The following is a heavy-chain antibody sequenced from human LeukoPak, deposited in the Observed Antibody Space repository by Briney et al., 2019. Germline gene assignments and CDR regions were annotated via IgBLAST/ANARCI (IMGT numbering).Heavy chain of an antibody. CDR2: ISSSSSYI. D-gene: IGHD3-3*01. Sequence: GGSLRLSCAASGFTFSSYSMNWVRQAPGKGLEWVSSISSSSSYIYYADSVKGRFTISRDNAKNSLYLQMNSLRAEDTAVYYCARSRGFGAFYYYYGKDVWGQGTTVTVSS. J-gene: IGHJ6*02. CDR3: ARSRGFGAFYYYYGKDV. V-gene: IGHV3-21*01. CDR1: GFTFSSYS.